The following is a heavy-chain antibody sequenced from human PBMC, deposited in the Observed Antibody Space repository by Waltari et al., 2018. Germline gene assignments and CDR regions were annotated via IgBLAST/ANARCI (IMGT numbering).Heavy chain of an antibody. CDR1: GGTFSSYA. D-gene: IGHD2-21*01. Sequence: QVQLVQSGAEVKKPGSSVKVSCKASGGTFSSYAISWVRPAPGQGLEWMGGIIPIFGTANYAQKFQGRVTITTDESTSTAYMELSSLRSEDTAVYYCARGFRYCGGDCDPFDYWGQGTLVTVSS. J-gene: IGHJ4*02. CDR2: IIPIFGTA. CDR3: ARGFRYCGGDCDPFDY. V-gene: IGHV1-69*05.